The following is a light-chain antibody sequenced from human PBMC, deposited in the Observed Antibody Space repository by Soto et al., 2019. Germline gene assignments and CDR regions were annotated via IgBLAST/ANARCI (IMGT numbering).Light chain of an antibody. Sequence: DIQMTQSPSSLSASVGDRFTIACLASQSISTYLNWYPQKPGKAPKALIYAASTLQSGVPSRFSGSGSETDFTLTISSLQPEDFATYYCQQSYSRTFGQGTKVDIK. J-gene: IGKJ1*01. CDR2: AAS. CDR1: QSISTY. V-gene: IGKV1-39*01. CDR3: QQSYSRT.